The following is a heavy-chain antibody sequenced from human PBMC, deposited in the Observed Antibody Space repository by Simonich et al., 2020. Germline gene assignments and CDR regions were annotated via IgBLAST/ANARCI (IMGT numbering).Heavy chain of an antibody. J-gene: IGHJ4*02. CDR1: GFTFSSYS. CDR2: ISSSSSYI. Sequence: EVQLVESGGGLVKPGGSLRLSCAASGFTFSSYSMNWVRQAQGKGLEGVSSISSSSSYIYYADSGKGRFTISRDNAKNSLYLQMNSLRAEDTAVYYCARDPRIGTLTYYFDYWGQGTLVTVSS. D-gene: IGHD1-26*01. V-gene: IGHV3-21*01. CDR3: ARDPRIGTLTYYFDY.